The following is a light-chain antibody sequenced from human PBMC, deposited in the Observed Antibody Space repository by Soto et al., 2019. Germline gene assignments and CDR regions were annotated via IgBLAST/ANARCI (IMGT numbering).Light chain of an antibody. CDR2: AAS. V-gene: IGLV2-14*01. CDR3: CSYTVSGTYV. CDR1: SSDVGGYNY. Sequence: QSALTQPASLSGSPGQSITISCTGTSSDVGGYNYVSWYQQHAGKAPKLMIYAASNRPSGVSNRFSGSKSGNTATLTISGLQAGDEADYYCCSYTVSGTYVFGTGTKVNVL. J-gene: IGLJ1*01.